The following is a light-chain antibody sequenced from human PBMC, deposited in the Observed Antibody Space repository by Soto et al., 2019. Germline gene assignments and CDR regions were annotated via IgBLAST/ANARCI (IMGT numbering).Light chain of an antibody. Sequence: DIQMTQSPSSMSASVGDIVTITCRASQGISNDLDWYQQKPGKVPMLLIYAASTLQSGVPSRFSGSGSGTDFTLTISTRQYEDVATYYCQTYTSVPHFGHGTKVYIK. J-gene: IGKJ3*01. CDR3: QTYTSVPH. CDR1: QGISND. V-gene: IGKV1-27*01. CDR2: AAS.